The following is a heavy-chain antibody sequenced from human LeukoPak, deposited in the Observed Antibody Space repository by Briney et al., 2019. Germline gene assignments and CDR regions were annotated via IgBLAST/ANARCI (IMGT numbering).Heavy chain of an antibody. Sequence: SETLSLTCTVSGGSISSYYWSWIRQPPGKGLEWIGYIYYSGSTNYNPSLKSRVTISVDTSKNQFSLKLSSVTAADTAVYYCARHSGQDYPYYDILTGYYLNWFDPWGQGTLVTVSS. J-gene: IGHJ5*02. CDR1: GGSISSYY. CDR2: IYYSGST. V-gene: IGHV4-59*08. D-gene: IGHD3-9*01. CDR3: ARHSGQDYPYYDILTGYYLNWFDP.